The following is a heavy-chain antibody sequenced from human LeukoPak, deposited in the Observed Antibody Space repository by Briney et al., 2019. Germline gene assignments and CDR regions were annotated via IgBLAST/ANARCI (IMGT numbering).Heavy chain of an antibody. CDR3: ARYYSGSGKNYNYPDDL. CDR1: GYTFTNYG. Sequence: ASVKVSCTASGYTFTNYGISWVRQAPGQGLEWMGWISASNGDTKYEQNLQGRVTMTTDTSTSTAYMELRSLTSDDTAVYYCARYYSGSGKNYNYPDDLWGQGTLVTVSS. J-gene: IGHJ4*02. CDR2: ISASNGDT. V-gene: IGHV1-18*01. D-gene: IGHD3-10*01.